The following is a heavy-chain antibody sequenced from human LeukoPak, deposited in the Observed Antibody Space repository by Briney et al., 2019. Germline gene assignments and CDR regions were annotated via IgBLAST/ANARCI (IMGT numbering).Heavy chain of an antibody. CDR1: GFTFGDHA. D-gene: IGHD5-18*01. Sequence: GGSLRLSCTTSGFTFGDHAMCWVRQAPGKGLEWVGFIRSEAYGRTTEYAASVKGRFTISRDDSRGIAYLQMNSLKTEDTALYYCARGPIHLWLYYGMDLWGQGTTVTVSS. CDR3: ARGPIHLWLYYGMDL. V-gene: IGHV3-49*04. J-gene: IGHJ6*02. CDR2: IRSEAYGRTT.